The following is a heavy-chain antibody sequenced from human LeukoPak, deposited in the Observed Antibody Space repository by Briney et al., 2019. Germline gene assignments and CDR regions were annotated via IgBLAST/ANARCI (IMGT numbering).Heavy chain of an antibody. CDR2: ISFDGSNK. Sequence: PGGSLRLSCAASGFTFSSYAMHWVRQAPGKGLEWVAVISFDGSNKYYADSVKGRFTISRDNSKNTLYLQMNSLRAEDTAVYYCARDQGFVVVGAKWNAFDIWGQGTMVTVSS. V-gene: IGHV3-30-3*01. D-gene: IGHD1-26*01. CDR3: ARDQGFVVVGAKWNAFDI. J-gene: IGHJ3*02. CDR1: GFTFSSYA.